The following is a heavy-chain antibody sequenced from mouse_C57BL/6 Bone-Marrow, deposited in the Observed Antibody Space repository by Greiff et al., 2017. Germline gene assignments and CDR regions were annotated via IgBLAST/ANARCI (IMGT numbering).Heavy chain of an antibody. Sequence: EVMLVESGGGLVKPGGSLKLSCAASGFTFSSYAMSWVSQTPEKRLEWVATISDGGSYTYYPDNVKGRFTISRDNAKNNLYLQMSHLKSEDTAMYYCARTFITTVAPSMDYWGQGTSVTVTS. CDR3: ARTFITTVAPSMDY. CDR1: GFTFSSYA. V-gene: IGHV5-4*03. D-gene: IGHD1-1*01. J-gene: IGHJ4*01. CDR2: ISDGGSYT.